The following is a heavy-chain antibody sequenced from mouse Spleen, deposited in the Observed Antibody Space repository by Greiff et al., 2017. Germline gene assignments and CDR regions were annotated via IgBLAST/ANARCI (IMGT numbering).Heavy chain of an antibody. D-gene: IGHD2-14*01. CDR2: IYPGDGDT. CDR3: ARCYRGYFDV. V-gene: IGHV1-80*01. CDR1: GYAFSSYW. J-gene: IGHJ1*01. Sequence: VQGVESGAELVKPGASVKISCKASGYAFSSYWMNWVKQRPGKGLEWIGQIYPGDGDTNYNGKFKGKATLTADKSSSTAYMQLSSLTSEDSAVYFCARCYRGYFDVWGAGTTVTVSS.